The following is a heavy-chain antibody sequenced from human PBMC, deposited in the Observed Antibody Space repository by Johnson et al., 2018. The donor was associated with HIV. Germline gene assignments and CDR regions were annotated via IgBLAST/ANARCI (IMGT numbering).Heavy chain of an antibody. J-gene: IGHJ3*02. V-gene: IGHV3-66*01. D-gene: IGHD3-3*01. Sequence: VQLVESGGGLVQPGGFLRLSCAASGFTVSRNHMSWVRPAPGQGLEWVSIVYSGGNTYYADSAKGRFPIPRDNPTNRLYLQMTRLRAETPAVYYCAKDLGGSESEEGPSEYYDLGKDYPGQDPRGVVGTLDIWGHGTMVTVSS. CDR3: AKDLGGSESEEGPSEYYDLGKDYPGQDPRGVVGTLDI. CDR2: VYSGGNT. CDR1: GFTVSRNH.